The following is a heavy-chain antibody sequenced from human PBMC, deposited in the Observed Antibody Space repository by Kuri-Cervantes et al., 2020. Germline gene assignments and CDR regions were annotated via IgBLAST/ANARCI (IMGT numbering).Heavy chain of an antibody. CDR2: VRTDGREK. Sequence: LSLSCAASGFTVSSNYMSWVRQAPGKGLEWVANVRTDGREKYYVDSVRGRFTISRDFAKNSLYLQMNSLRDEDTAVYYCARDWEAARVFDYWGQGTLVTVSS. J-gene: IGHJ4*02. V-gene: IGHV3-7*01. CDR3: ARDWEAARVFDY. CDR1: GFTVSSNY. D-gene: IGHD6-6*01.